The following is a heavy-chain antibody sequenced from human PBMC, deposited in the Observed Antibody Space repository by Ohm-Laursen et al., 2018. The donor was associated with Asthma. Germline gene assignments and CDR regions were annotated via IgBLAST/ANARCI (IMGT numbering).Heavy chain of an antibody. CDR2: ISYDGSNK. CDR1: GFTFSSYA. J-gene: IGHJ4*02. Sequence: SLRLSCAASGFTFSSYAMHWVRQAPGKGLEWVAVISYDGSNKYYADSVKGRFTISRDNSKDTLYLQMNSLRAEDTAVYYCAKERATMPEFDYWGQGTLVTVSS. D-gene: IGHD5-12*01. V-gene: IGHV3-30-3*01. CDR3: AKERATMPEFDY.